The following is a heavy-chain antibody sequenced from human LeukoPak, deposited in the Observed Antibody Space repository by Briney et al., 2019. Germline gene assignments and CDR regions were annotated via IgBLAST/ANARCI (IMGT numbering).Heavy chain of an antibody. CDR2: ISYDGNNQ. V-gene: IGHV3-30*03. D-gene: IGHD3-10*01. CDR1: GFTFSSYG. CDR3: ARGAHFGFGELLSVFDY. J-gene: IGHJ4*02. Sequence: PGRSLRLSCAASGFTFSSYGMHWLRQAPGKGLEWVAVISYDGNNQYYTDSVKGRFTISRDNSNNTLYLQMNSLRAEDMAVYYCARGAHFGFGELLSVFDYWGQGTLVTVSS.